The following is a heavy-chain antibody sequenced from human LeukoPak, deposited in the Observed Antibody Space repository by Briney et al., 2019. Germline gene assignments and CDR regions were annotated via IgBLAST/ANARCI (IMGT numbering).Heavy chain of an antibody. V-gene: IGHV3-7*01. CDR2: INEDGGET. J-gene: IGHJ4*02. D-gene: IGHD1-14*01. CDR1: GFTLNRYW. CDR3: ARGGNLEN. Sequence: GGSLRLSCAASGFTLNRYWMSWVRQAPGKGLEWVANINEDGGETYYVDSVKGRFTISRDNAKNSLYLQVNSLRAEDTAVYYCARGGNLENWGGGTLVTVSS.